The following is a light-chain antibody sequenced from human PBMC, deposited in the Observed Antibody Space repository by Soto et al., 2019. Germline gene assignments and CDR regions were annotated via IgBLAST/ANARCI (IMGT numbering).Light chain of an antibody. Sequence: DIKMTQSPSSLSASVGDEVTITCRASHTIMTYLNWYQLKPGKPPRLLIYAASSLQSGVPLRFSGSGSGTDFTLTINSLQPEDFATYSCQQSYNSPQTFGQGTKVDI. CDR2: AAS. V-gene: IGKV1-39*01. CDR3: QQSYNSPQT. CDR1: HTIMTY. J-gene: IGKJ1*01.